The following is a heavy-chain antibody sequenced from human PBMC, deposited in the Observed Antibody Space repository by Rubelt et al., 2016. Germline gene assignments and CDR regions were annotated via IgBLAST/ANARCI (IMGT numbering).Heavy chain of an antibody. CDR3: ARDLGQDVGYSYGYDY. J-gene: IGHJ4*02. Sequence: QLQLQESGPGLVKPSETLSLTCTVSGGSISSTNNYWAWIRQPPGKGLEWIGSISYSGSTYYNPSLKRRVTISVDTSKNQFSLKRTSVTAADTAVYYCARDLGQDVGYSYGYDYWGQGTLVTVSS. CDR1: GGSISSTNNY. D-gene: IGHD5-18*01. V-gene: IGHV4-39*07. CDR2: ISYSGST.